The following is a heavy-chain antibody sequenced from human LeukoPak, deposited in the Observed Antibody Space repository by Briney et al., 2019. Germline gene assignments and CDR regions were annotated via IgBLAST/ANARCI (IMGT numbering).Heavy chain of an antibody. J-gene: IGHJ4*02. CDR1: GYTFTGYY. CDR3: AKNAFKPGIAVAGSLGY. Sequence: ASVKVSCKASGYTFTGYYMHWVRQAPGQGLEWMGWINPNSGGTNYAQKFQGRVTMTRDTSISTAYMELSRLRSDDTAVYYCAKNAFKPGIAVAGSLGYWGQGTLVTVSS. CDR2: INPNSGGT. D-gene: IGHD6-19*01. V-gene: IGHV1-2*02.